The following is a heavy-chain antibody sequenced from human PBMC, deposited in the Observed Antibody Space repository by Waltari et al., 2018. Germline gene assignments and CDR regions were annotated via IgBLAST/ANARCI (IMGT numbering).Heavy chain of an antibody. V-gene: IGHV3-9*01. J-gene: IGHJ6*02. CDR2: ISWNSGSI. Sequence: EVQLVESGGGLVQPGRSLRLSCAASGFTFDDYAMHWVRQAPGKGLEWGSGISWNSGSIGYADSVKGRFTISGDNAKNSLYLQINSLRAEDTALYYCAKLRLSYGMDVWGQGTTVTVSS. CDR1: GFTFDDYA. D-gene: IGHD3-16*02. CDR3: AKLRLSYGMDV.